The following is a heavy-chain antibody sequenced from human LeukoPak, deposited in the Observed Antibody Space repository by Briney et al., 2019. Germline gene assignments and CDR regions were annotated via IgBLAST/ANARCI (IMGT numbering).Heavy chain of an antibody. V-gene: IGHV3-33*01. CDR3: ARQMSVFGGGDWLDP. CDR1: GSTFSNYD. J-gene: IGHJ5*02. Sequence: GGSLRLSCAASGSTFSNYDMHWVRQAPGKGLEWVAVIWSDGSNEYSTDSLKGRFTISRDNSKNTLYLQMNSLRAEDTAVYYGARQMSVFGGGDWLDPWGQGTLVTVSS. CDR2: IWSDGSNE. D-gene: IGHD2-15*01.